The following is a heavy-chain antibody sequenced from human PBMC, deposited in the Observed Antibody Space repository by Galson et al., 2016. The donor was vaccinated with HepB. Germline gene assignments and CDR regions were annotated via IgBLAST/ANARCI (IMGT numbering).Heavy chain of an antibody. D-gene: IGHD2-15*01. J-gene: IGHJ6*02. CDR1: GDSVSSNSAA. CDR3: ARAPHYCSGGTCYYFYNYYGMDV. CDR2: TYYRSKWYN. V-gene: IGHV6-1*01. Sequence: CAISGDSVSSNSAAWNWIRQSPSRGLEWLGRTYYRSKWYNDYAVSVKSRIIINPDTSKNQFSLQLNSVTPKDTAVYYCARAPHYCSGGTCYYFYNYYGMDVWGQGTTVTVSS.